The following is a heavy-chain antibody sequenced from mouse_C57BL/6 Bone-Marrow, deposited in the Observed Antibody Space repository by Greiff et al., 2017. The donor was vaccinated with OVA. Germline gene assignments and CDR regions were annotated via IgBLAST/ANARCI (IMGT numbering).Heavy chain of an antibody. CDR3: ARTDGNYVWFAY. CDR1: GYAFSSYW. J-gene: IGHJ3*01. D-gene: IGHD2-1*01. CDR2: IYPGDGDT. Sequence: LQQSGASVKISCKASGYAFSSYWMNWVKQRPGKGLEWIGQIYPGDGDTNYNGKFKGKATLTADKSSSTAYMQLSSLTSEDSAVYFCARTDGNYVWFAYWGQGTLVTVSA. V-gene: IGHV1-80*01.